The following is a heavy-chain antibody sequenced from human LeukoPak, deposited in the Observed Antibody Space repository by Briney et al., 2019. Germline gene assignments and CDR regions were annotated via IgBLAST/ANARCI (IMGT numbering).Heavy chain of an antibody. CDR1: GFTFSSYW. CDR3: ARDDSSSWYYFDY. CDR2: IKQDGSEK. J-gene: IGHJ4*02. V-gene: IGHV3-7*01. Sequence: GGSLRLSCAASGFTFSSYWMSWVRQAPGKGLEWVANIKQDGSEKYYVDSVKGRFTISRDNAKNSLYLQMNSLRAEDTAVYYCARDDSSSWYYFDYWGQGTLVTVSS. D-gene: IGHD6-13*01.